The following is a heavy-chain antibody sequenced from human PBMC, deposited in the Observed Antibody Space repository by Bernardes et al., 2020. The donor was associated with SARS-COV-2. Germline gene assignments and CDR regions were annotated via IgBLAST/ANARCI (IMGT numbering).Heavy chain of an antibody. J-gene: IGHJ4*02. D-gene: IGHD4-17*01. CDR3: ARDASVTSRGYFDN. Sequence: SETLSLTCAVSGGSISSDNWWSWVRQPPGKGLEWIGEIYHSGTTYYNPSLESRVTISVDKSKNQFSLNLHSVTAADTAVYYCARDASVTSRGYFDNWGQGTLATVSS. CDR1: GGSISSDNW. CDR2: IYHSGTT. V-gene: IGHV4-4*02.